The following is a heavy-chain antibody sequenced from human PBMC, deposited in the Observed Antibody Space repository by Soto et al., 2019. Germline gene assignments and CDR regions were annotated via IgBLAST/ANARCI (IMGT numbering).Heavy chain of an antibody. Sequence: ASVKVSCKASGYTFTSYGISWVRQAPGQGLERMGWVSAYNGNTNYAQKLQGRVTMTTDTSTSTAYMELRSLRSDDTAVYYCARGLSRRVGYYYYYYGMDVWGQGTKVTVSS. CDR1: GYTFTSYG. J-gene: IGHJ6*02. D-gene: IGHD2-2*03. V-gene: IGHV1-18*01. CDR2: VSAYNGNT. CDR3: ARGLSRRVGYYYYYYGMDV.